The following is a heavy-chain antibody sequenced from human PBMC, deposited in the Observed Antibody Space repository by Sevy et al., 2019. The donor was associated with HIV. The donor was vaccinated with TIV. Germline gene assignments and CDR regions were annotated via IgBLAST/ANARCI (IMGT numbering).Heavy chain of an antibody. CDR3: AKAKTVAAGFDY. J-gene: IGHJ4*02. V-gene: IGHV3-23*01. CDR1: GFTFRSYV. CDR2: ISGSGGST. D-gene: IGHD2-15*01. Sequence: GGSLRLSCAASGFTFRSYVMSWVRQAPGKGLEWVSGISGSGGSTYYADSVKGRFTIYRDNSKNTLYLQMNSLRAEDTAVYYCAKAKTVAAGFDYWGQGTLVTVSS.